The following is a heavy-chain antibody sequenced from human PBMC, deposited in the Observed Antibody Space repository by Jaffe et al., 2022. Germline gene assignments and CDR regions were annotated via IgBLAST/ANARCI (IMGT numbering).Heavy chain of an antibody. Sequence: EVQLLESGGGLVQPGGSLRLSCAASGFTFSKSAMSWVRQAPGKGLEWVSGISGSGGSTYYADSVKGRFTISRDNSKNTQYLQLNSLRVEDTAVYYCATKIAVAGSKGAFDIWGQGTMVTVSS. J-gene: IGHJ3*02. CDR2: ISGSGGST. CDR1: GFTFSKSA. V-gene: IGHV3-23*01. CDR3: ATKIAVAGSKGAFDI. D-gene: IGHD6-19*01.